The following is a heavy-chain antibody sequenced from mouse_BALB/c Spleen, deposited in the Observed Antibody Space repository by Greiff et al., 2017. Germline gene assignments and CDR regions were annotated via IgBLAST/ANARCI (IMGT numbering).Heavy chain of an antibody. Sequence: EVKLMESGGDLVKPGGSLKLSCAASGFTFSSYGMSWVRQTPDKRLEWVATISSGGSYTYYPDSVKGRFTISRDNAKNTLYLQMSSLKSEDTAMYYCARHGGLLKDWFAYWGQGTLVTVSA. J-gene: IGHJ3*01. D-gene: IGHD1-1*01. CDR1: GFTFSSYG. V-gene: IGHV5-6*01. CDR3: ARHGGLLKDWFAY. CDR2: ISSGGSYT.